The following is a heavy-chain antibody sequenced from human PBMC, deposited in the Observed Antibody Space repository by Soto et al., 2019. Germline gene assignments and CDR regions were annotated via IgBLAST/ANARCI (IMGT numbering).Heavy chain of an antibody. CDR1: GYTFTSYD. V-gene: IGHV1-8*01. Sequence: QVQLGQSGAEVKKPGASVKVSCKASGYTFTSYDINWVRQATGQGLEWMGWMNPNSGNTGYAQKFQGRVTMTWNTSISTAYMELSSLRSEDTAVYYCARGEVGILWFGEFPVMDVWGQGTTVTVSS. CDR3: ARGEVGILWFGEFPVMDV. J-gene: IGHJ6*02. D-gene: IGHD3-10*01. CDR2: MNPNSGNT.